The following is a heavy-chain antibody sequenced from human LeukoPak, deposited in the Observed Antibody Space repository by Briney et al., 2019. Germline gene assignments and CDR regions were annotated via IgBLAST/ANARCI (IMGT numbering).Heavy chain of an antibody. Sequence: SETLSLTCAVYGGSFSGYYWSWIRQPPGKGLEWIGEINHSGSTNHNPSLKSRVTISVDTSKNQFSLELSSVTAADTAVYYCASQLRYFDAFDYWGQGTLVTVSS. CDR3: ASQLRYFDAFDY. CDR1: GGSFSGYY. D-gene: IGHD3-9*01. V-gene: IGHV4-34*01. J-gene: IGHJ4*02. CDR2: INHSGST.